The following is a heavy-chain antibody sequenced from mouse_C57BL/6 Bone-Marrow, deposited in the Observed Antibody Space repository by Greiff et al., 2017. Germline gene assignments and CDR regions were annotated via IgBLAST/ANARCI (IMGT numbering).Heavy chain of an antibody. J-gene: IGHJ1*03. V-gene: IGHV5-6*01. CDR2: ISSGGSYT. CDR3: ARHRYFDV. Sequence: EVKLVESGGDLVKPGGSLKLSCAASGFTFSSYGMSWVRQTPDKRLEWVATISSGGSYTYYPDSVKGRFTISRDNAKNTLYLQMSSLTSEDTAVYYCARHRYFDVWGTGTTVTVSS. CDR1: GFTFSSYG.